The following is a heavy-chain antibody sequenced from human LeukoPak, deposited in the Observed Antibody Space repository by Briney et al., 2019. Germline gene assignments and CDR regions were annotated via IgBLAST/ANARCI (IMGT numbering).Heavy chain of an antibody. V-gene: IGHV4-34*01. Sequence: SETLSLTCAVYGGSFSGYYWNWIRQPPGKGLEWIGEINHSGSTNYNPSLKSRATISVDTSKNQFSLKLSSVTAADTAVYYCASGGGQNSKLDYWAQETLVAVS. CDR1: GGSFSGYY. D-gene: IGHD3-16*01. CDR2: INHSGST. J-gene: IGHJ4*02. CDR3: ASGGGQNSKLDY.